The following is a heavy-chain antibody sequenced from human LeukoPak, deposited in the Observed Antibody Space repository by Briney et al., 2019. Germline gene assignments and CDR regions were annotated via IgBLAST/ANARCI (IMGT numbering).Heavy chain of an antibody. D-gene: IGHD1-26*01. J-gene: IGHJ4*02. CDR2: ISSSGSTI. Sequence: PGGSLRLSCAASGFTFSSYEMNWVRQAPGKGLEWVSYISSSGSTIYYADSVKGRFTISRDNAKNSLYLQMNSLRAEDTAVYCCARSSYRYSGSYGGGDYWGQGTLVTVSS. CDR3: ARSSYRYSGSYGGGDY. CDR1: GFTFSSYE. V-gene: IGHV3-48*03.